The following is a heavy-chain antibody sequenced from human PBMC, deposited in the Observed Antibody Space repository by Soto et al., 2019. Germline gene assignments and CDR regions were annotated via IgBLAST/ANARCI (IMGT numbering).Heavy chain of an antibody. V-gene: IGHV3-30*18. CDR1: GFTFSSYG. CDR3: AKDLLGPGRAYGMDG. J-gene: IGHJ6*02. Sequence: QVQLVESGGGVVQPGRSLRLSCAASGFTFSSYGMHWFRQAPGKGLEWVAVISDDGSNKYYADSVKGRFTISRDNSKHTLYMQMNSLRAEDTSVYYCAKDLLGPGRAYGMDGWGQGTTVTVSS. D-gene: IGHD7-27*01. CDR2: ISDDGSNK.